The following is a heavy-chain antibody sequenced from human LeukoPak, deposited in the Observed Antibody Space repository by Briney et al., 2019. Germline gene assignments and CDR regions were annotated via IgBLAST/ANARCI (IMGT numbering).Heavy chain of an antibody. CDR1: GGTFSSYA. J-gene: IGHJ4*02. V-gene: IGHV1-69*13. CDR2: IIPIFGTA. D-gene: IGHD3-10*01. Sequence: SVKVSCKASGGTFSSYAISWVRQAPGQGLEWMGGIIPIFGTANYAQKFQGRVTITADESTSTAYMELSSLRSEDTAVYYCARDPGGFGELLPFDYWGQGTLVTVSS. CDR3: ARDPGGFGELLPFDY.